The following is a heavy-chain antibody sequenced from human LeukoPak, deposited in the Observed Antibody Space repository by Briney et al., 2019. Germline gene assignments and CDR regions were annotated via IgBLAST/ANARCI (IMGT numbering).Heavy chain of an antibody. CDR3: ARLGIPEYFQD. Sequence: GESLKISCKGSGYSFTSYWIGLVRQMPGKGLEWMGVINPDDSNARYSPSFQGQVSISADKSISTAYLQWRSLKASDSAMYYCARLGIPEYFQDWGQGTLVTVSA. CDR1: GYSFTSYW. J-gene: IGHJ1*01. V-gene: IGHV5-51*01. CDR2: INPDDSNA.